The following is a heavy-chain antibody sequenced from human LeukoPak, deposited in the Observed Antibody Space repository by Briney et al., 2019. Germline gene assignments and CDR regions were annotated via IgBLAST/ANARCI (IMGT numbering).Heavy chain of an antibody. CDR2: VSYDGTNK. CDR1: GFTFSIYG. D-gene: IGHD4/OR15-4a*01. Sequence: GRSLRLSCAASGFTFSIYGMHWVRQAPGKGLEWVAVVSYDGTNKFYADSVKGRFTISRDSSKNTLYLQVNSLGVEDTAVYYCAREIGTSRAGLAWFELWGQGTMVTVSS. J-gene: IGHJ3*01. CDR3: AREIGTSRAGLAWFEL. V-gene: IGHV3-30*03.